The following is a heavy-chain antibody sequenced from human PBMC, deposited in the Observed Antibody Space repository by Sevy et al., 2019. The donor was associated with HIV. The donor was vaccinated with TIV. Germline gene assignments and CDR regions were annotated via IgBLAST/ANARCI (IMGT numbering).Heavy chain of an antibody. CDR1: GFAFSSYG. CDR2: ISYHGSNK. J-gene: IGHJ4*02. D-gene: IGHD3-22*01. CDR3: AKNYDYSSGYWDGFEIDY. Sequence: GGSLRLSCAASGFAFSSYGMNWVRQAPGKGLEWVAVISYHGSNKHYADSVKGRFTISRDNSKNTLYLQMNSLRAEDTAVYYCAKNYDYSSGYWDGFEIDYWGQGTLVTVSS. V-gene: IGHV3-30*18.